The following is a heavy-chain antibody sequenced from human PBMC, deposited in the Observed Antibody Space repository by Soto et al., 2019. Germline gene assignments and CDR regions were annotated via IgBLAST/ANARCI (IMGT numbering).Heavy chain of an antibody. CDR3: ARSESNDYVWGSYDHSFDY. J-gene: IGHJ4*02. CDR2: IYHSGST. D-gene: IGHD3-16*01. V-gene: IGHV4-4*02. CDR1: GGSISSSNW. Sequence: PSETLSLTCAVSGGSISSSNWWSWVRQPPGKGLEWIGEIYHSGSTNYNPSLKSRVTISVDKSKNQFSLKLSSVTAADTAVYHCARSESNDYVWGSYDHSFDYWGQGTLVTVSS.